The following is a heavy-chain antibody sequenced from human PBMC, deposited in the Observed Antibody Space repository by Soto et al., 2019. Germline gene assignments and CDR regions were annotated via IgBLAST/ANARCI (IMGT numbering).Heavy chain of an antibody. CDR3: ARDPPGIAASGAGG. V-gene: IGHV3-53*01. CDR1: GFTVSNNY. D-gene: IGHD6-13*01. J-gene: IGHJ4*02. Sequence: EVQLVESGGGLIQPGGSLRLSCAASGFTVSNNYMRWVRQAPGKGLEWVSLIYSGGNTHYADSVKGRFTISRDDSKNTLYLQMNSLRVEDTAVYYSARDPPGIAASGAGGWGQGTLVTVSS. CDR2: IYSGGNT.